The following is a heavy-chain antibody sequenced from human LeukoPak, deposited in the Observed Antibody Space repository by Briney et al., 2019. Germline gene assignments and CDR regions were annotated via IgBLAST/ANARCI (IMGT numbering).Heavy chain of an antibody. CDR2: IYYSGST. V-gene: IGHV4-59*01. J-gene: IGHJ4*02. CDR1: GGSISSYY. D-gene: IGHD2-8*01. Sequence: SETLSLTCTVSGGSISSYYWSWIRQPPGKGLEWIGYIYYSGSTNYNPSLKSRVTISVDTPKNQFSLKLSSVTAADTAVYYCARDSNGYYYWGQGTLVTVSS. CDR3: ARDSNGYYY.